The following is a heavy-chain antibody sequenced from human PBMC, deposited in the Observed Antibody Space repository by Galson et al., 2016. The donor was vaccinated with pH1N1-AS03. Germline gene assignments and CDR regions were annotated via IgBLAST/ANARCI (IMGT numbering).Heavy chain of an antibody. V-gene: IGHV1-69*13. D-gene: IGHD3-22*01. CDR1: GGTFSSPA. CDR3: ARPASDSSVYSVFDF. Sequence: SVKVSCKASGGTFSSPAISWLRQAPGQGLEWVGGILPGLGSATYAQNLQGRVTITADESTTTAYMELRSLRSDDTAVYYCARPASDSSVYSVFDFWGQGTLVTVSS. CDR2: ILPGLGSA. J-gene: IGHJ4*02.